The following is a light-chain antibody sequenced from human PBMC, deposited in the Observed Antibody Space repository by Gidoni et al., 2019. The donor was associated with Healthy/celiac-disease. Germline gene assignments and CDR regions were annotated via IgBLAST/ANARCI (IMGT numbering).Light chain of an antibody. J-gene: IGLJ2*01. V-gene: IGLV3-1*01. CDR2: PDS. CDR3: QAWDSSNVV. Sequence: SYALTQPPSASVSPAQTASITCSGDKLGDTYARWYQQKPGQSPVLVIDPDSKRPSGIPVRFSGSNSGNTATLSISGTQAMDDADYYCQAWDSSNVVFGGGTKLTVL. CDR1: KLGDTY.